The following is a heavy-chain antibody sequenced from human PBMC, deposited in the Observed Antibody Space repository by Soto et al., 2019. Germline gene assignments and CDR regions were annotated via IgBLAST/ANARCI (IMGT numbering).Heavy chain of an antibody. D-gene: IGHD2-2*01. CDR2: IYYSGST. V-gene: IGHV4-31*03. CDR1: GGSISSGGYY. J-gene: IGHJ5*02. CDR3: ARGRQGGLADIVVVPDAIIWFDP. Sequence: QVQLQESGPGLVKPSQTLSLTCTVSGGSISSGGYYWSWIRQHPGKGLEWIGYIYYSGSTYYNPSRKSRDTISVDTSKNQFYMKLSSVTAADTAVYYCARGRQGGLADIVVVPDAIIWFDPWGQGTLVTVSS.